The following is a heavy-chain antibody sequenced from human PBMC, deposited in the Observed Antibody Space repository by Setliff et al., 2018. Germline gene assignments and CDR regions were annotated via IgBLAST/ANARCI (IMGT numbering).Heavy chain of an antibody. Sequence: PSETLSLTCTVSGGSISSYYWSWIRQPPGKGLEWIGYINYSGSTNYNPSLKSRVTISVAPSKNQVSLKLTSVSAADTAVYYCARHFRSSKVQFLEYLTDYYFDSWGQGTLVTVSS. J-gene: IGHJ4*02. CDR1: GGSISSYY. D-gene: IGHD3-3*01. CDR2: INYSGST. CDR3: ARHFRSSKVQFLEYLTDYYFDS. V-gene: IGHV4-59*08.